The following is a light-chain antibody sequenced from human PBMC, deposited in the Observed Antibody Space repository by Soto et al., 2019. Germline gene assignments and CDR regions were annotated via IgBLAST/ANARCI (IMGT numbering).Light chain of an antibody. Sequence: DIHMTQSPSSLSASVGDRVTITCRASQSISSYLNWYQQKPGKAPKLMXYAASSLQSGVPSRFSGSGSGTDLTLTISSLQTEDFANYYCQQSYSTPQVTFGQGTRLEIK. J-gene: IGKJ5*01. CDR1: QSISSY. CDR3: QQSYSTPQVT. V-gene: IGKV1-39*01. CDR2: AAS.